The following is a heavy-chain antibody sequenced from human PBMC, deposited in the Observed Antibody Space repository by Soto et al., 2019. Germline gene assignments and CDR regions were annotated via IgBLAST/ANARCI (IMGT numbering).Heavy chain of an antibody. D-gene: IGHD2-15*01. J-gene: IGHJ6*03. CDR3: AKARDLFCSGGSCYSGYYYYMDV. CDR1: GFTFSSYA. V-gene: IGHV3-23*01. Sequence: HPGGSLRLSCAASGFTFSSYAMSWARQAPGKGLEWVSAISGSGGSTYYADSVKGRFTISRDNSKNTLYLQMNSLRAEDTAVYYCAKARDLFCSGGSCYSGYYYYMDVWGKGTTVTVSS. CDR2: ISGSGGST.